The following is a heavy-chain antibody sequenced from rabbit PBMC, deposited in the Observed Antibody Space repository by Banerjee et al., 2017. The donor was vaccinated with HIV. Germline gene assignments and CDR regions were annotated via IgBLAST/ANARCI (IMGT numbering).Heavy chain of an antibody. CDR2: INTSTGNN. J-gene: IGHJ6*01. V-gene: IGHV1S45*01. D-gene: IGHD4-1*01. Sequence: QEQLEETGGGLVQPGESLTLSCKVSGFSLSSNDMSWVRQAPGKGLEWIACINTSTGNNVYASWTKGRFTISKTSSTTVTLQMTSLTAADTATYFCARDLAGVIGWNFGLWGPGTLVTVS. CDR3: ARDLAGVIGWNFGL. CDR1: GFSLSSNDM.